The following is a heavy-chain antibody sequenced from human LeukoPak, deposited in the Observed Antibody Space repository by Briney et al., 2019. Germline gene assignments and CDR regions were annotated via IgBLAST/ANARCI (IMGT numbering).Heavy chain of an antibody. CDR1: GFPFSSYS. D-gene: IGHD6-13*01. CDR3: ARSIPYGTTWYGRSDY. V-gene: IGHV3-7*03. CDR2: IKPDGTTK. J-gene: IGHJ4*02. Sequence: GGSLRLSCAASGFPFSSYSMTWVRQAPGKGLEWVANIKPDGTTKFYVDSVKGRFTISRVNALNSLYLQMNSLRAEDTAIYYCARSIPYGTTWYGRSDYWGQGTLVTVSS.